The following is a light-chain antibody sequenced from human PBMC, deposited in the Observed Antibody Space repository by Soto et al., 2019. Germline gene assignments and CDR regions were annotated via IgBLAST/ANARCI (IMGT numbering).Light chain of an antibody. J-gene: IGKJ5*01. CDR3: QQHENLPT. CDR1: QSVSGW. Sequence: DIQMTQSPSTLSASVGDTVTVTFRASQSVSGWLAWYQQKPGEAPKLLIYDASNLEAGVPSRFRGSGSGTDFTFTISRLQPEDIATYYCQQHENLPTFGQGTRLEIK. V-gene: IGKV1-5*01. CDR2: DAS.